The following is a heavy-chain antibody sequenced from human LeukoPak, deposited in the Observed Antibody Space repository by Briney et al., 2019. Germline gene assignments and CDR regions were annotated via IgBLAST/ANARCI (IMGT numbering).Heavy chain of an antibody. CDR2: ISWDGGST. J-gene: IGHJ4*02. CDR3: AKDKGRRFGELYIDY. CDR1: GFTFDDYY. D-gene: IGHD3-10*01. Sequence: GGSLRLSCAASGFTFDDYYMHWVRQVPGKGLEWVSLISWDGGSTYYADSVKGRFTISRDNSKNSLFLQMNSLRTEDTALYYCAKDKGRRFGELYIDYWGQGTLVTVSS. V-gene: IGHV3-43*01.